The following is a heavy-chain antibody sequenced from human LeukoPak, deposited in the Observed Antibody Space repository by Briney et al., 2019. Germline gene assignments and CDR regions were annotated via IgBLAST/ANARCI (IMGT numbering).Heavy chain of an antibody. V-gene: IGHV3-15*04. D-gene: IGHD3-10*01. J-gene: IGHJ4*02. CDR1: GFTFTNYG. Sequence: QAGGSLRLSCAASGFTFTNYGMSWVRQAPGKGLEWVGRIESKTDGGTTDYAAPVKGRFTISRDDSTNTLYLQMNSLKSEDTAVYYCTTYGSGRKFDYWGQGILVTVSS. CDR2: IESKTDGGTT. CDR3: TTYGSGRKFDY.